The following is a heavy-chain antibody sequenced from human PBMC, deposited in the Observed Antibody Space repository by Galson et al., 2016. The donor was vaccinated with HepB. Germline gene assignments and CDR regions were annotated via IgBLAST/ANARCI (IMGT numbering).Heavy chain of an antibody. CDR3: ARGLAAGNSRRFAP. CDR2: VNAGNGNT. CDR1: GYTFTSYT. Sequence: SVKVSCKASGYTFTSYTLHWVRQAPGQRLEWMGCVNAGNGNTLYSQKLQGRLTMTRDTSANTAYMDLSSLTSEDTAIYYCARGLAAGNSRRFAPWGQGTLVTVSS. V-gene: IGHV1-3*01. D-gene: IGHD6-13*01. J-gene: IGHJ5*02.